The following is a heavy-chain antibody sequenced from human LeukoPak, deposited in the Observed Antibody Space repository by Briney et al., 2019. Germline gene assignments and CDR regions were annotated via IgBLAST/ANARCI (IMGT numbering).Heavy chain of an antibody. V-gene: IGHV1-69*06. D-gene: IGHD6-13*01. CDR1: GGTFSGYA. J-gene: IGHJ4*02. Sequence: SVKVSCKASGGTFSGYAISWVRQAPGQGLEWMGGTIPIFGTANYAQKFQGRVTITADKSTSTAYMELSSLRSEDTAVYYCARSSIIAAAGPYYFDYWGQGTLVTVSS. CDR3: ARSSIIAAAGPYYFDY. CDR2: TIPIFGTA.